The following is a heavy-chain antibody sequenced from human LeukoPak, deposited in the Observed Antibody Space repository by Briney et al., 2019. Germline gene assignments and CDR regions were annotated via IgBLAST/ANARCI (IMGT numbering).Heavy chain of an antibody. Sequence: ETLSLTCTVSGGSISSSSYYWGWVRQAPGKGLEWVSAISGSGGSTYYADSVKGRFTISRDNSKNTLYLQMNSLRADDTAVYYCARDRDSSGWYEGFDYWGQGTLVTVSS. CDR3: ARDRDSSGWYEGFDY. D-gene: IGHD6-19*01. V-gene: IGHV3-23*01. CDR1: GGSISSSSYY. J-gene: IGHJ4*02. CDR2: ISGSGGST.